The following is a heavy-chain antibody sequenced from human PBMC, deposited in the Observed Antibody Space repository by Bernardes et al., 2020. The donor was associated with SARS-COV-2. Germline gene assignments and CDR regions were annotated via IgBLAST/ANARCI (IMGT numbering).Heavy chain of an antibody. CDR3: ARDRAWGEPHGMDV. CDR2: IKQDGSEI. Sequence: RGSLRLSCAASGFTVSSYWMSWVRQAPDGKGLEGVANIKQDGSEIYYVDSVKGRFTISRDNAKKSLYLQMNSLRAEDTAVYYCARDRAWGEPHGMDVWGQGTTVTVSS. CDR1: GFTVSSYW. D-gene: IGHD3-16*01. J-gene: IGHJ6*02. V-gene: IGHV3-7*01.